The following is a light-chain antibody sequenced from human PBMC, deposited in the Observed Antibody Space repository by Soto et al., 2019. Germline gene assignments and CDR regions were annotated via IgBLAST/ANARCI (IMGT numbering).Light chain of an antibody. Sequence: EIVLTQSPATLSLSPGERATLSCRASQSVSSYLAWYQQKPGRAPRLLMYDTSNRATGIPARFSGSGSGTDFTLTISSLESEDFAVYYCQQRSNWPWTFGGGTKVEIK. J-gene: IGKJ4*01. CDR2: DTS. CDR1: QSVSSY. CDR3: QQRSNWPWT. V-gene: IGKV3-11*01.